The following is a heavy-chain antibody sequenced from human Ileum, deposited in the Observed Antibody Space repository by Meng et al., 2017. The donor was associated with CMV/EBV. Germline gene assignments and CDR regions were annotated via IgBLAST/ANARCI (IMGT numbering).Heavy chain of an antibody. CDR2: INLNSGVI. J-gene: IGHJ4*02. D-gene: IGHD7-27*01. CDR1: GNIFTGYY. V-gene: IGHV1-2*02. Sequence: VQLGQAGTELKKPGASVKVSCKSSGNIFTGYYMHWVRQAPGQGLEWVGCINLNSGVIDFAQKFQGRITLTRDTSITTAYMELTRLIYDDTAVYYCARENWVYDYWGQGTLVTVSS. CDR3: ARENWVYDY.